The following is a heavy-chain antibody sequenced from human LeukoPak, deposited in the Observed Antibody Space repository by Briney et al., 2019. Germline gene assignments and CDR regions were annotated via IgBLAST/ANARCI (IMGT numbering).Heavy chain of an antibody. V-gene: IGHV4-39*07. Sequence: KPSETLSLTCTVSGGSISSSSYYWGWIRQPPGKGLEWIGSIYYSGSTYYNPSLKSRVTISVDTSKNQFSLKLSSVTAADTAVYYCAREVDTAMVSPWGQGTLVTVSS. CDR3: AREVDTAMVSP. J-gene: IGHJ5*02. CDR1: GGSISSSSYY. CDR2: IYYSGST. D-gene: IGHD5-18*01.